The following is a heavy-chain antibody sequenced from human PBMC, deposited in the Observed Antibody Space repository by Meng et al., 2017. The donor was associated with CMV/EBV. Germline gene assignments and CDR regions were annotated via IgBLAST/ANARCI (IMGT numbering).Heavy chain of an antibody. Sequence: QVQVAGPGPGMVKPSLALSLTVTGSGGSSSSGDYYWSWIRQPPGKGLEWIGYIYYSGSTYYNPSLKIRVTIAVDTSKNQFSLKLSSVTAADTAVYYCARVGRTSCYDYWGQGTLVTVSS. V-gene: IGHV4-30-4*08. D-gene: IGHD2-2*01. CDR2: IYYSGST. J-gene: IGHJ4*02. CDR3: ARVGRTSCYDY. CDR1: GGSSSSGDYY.